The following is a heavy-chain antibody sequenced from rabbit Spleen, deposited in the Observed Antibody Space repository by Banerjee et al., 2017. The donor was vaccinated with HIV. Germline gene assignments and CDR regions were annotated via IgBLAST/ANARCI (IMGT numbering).Heavy chain of an antibody. J-gene: IGHJ4*01. D-gene: IGHD2-1*01. Sequence: QSLEESGGDLVKPGASLTLACTASGFSFSSRYCVCWVRQAPGKGLEWIACIYVGSSTNTYYASWAKGRFTVSKTSSTTVTLQMTSLTAADTATYFCARGSATMTMVITGYYLNLWGPGTLVTVS. CDR2: IYVGSSTNT. V-gene: IGHV1S40*01. CDR3: ARGSATMTMVITGYYLNL. CDR1: GFSFSSRYC.